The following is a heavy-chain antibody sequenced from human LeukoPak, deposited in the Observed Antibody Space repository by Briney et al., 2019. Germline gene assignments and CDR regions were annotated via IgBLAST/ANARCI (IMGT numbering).Heavy chain of an antibody. V-gene: IGHV4-61*02. CDR3: ARVVDTAMAPDI. CDR1: GASISSGSYY. J-gene: IGHJ3*02. D-gene: IGHD5-18*01. CDR2: VYTSGST. Sequence: PSETLSLTCTVSGASISSGSYYWSWIRQPAGKGLEWIGRVYTSGSTYYNPSLKSRVTISVDTSKNQFSLKLSSVTAADTAVYYCARVVDTAMAPDIWGQGSMVTVSS.